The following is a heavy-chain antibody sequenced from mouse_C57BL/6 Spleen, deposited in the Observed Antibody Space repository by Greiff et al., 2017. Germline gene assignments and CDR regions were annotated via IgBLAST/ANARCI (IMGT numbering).Heavy chain of an antibody. CDR1: GFNFTDYY. Sequence: VQLKQSGAELVKPGASVKLSCTASGFNFTDYYMHWVKQRTEQGLEWIGWIDPGDGGTKYAAKFQGKATITADTSSNTAYLQLSSLTSEDTAVYYCARSYEGGAMDYWGQGTTLTVSS. J-gene: IGHJ2*01. V-gene: IGHV14-2*01. CDR2: IDPGDGGT. D-gene: IGHD2-10*02. CDR3: ARSYEGGAMDY.